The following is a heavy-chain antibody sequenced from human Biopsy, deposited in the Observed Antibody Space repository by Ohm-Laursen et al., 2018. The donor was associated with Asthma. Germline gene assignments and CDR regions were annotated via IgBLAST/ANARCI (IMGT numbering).Heavy chain of an antibody. D-gene: IGHD3-10*01. CDR1: GFSISSYG. Sequence: SLRLSCAASGFSISSYGMHWVRQAPGKGLEWVTLIWYDGSKKYYSESVKGRFTIARDNSKNTPYLQMNSLRVEDTAVYYCARGREGSGSYFTSHWFDPWGQGTLVTVSS. CDR3: ARGREGSGSYFTSHWFDP. J-gene: IGHJ5*02. CDR2: IWYDGSKK. V-gene: IGHV3-33*01.